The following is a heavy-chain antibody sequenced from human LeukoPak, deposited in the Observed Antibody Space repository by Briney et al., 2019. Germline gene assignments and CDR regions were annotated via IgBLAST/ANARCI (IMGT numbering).Heavy chain of an antibody. CDR3: ARDSLLDY. D-gene: IGHD2-15*01. Sequence: PGGSLRLSCAASGFTFSNFGMSWVRQAPGNGLEWVSAISAGGGTYYADTVKGRFTISRDNAKNSLYLQMNSLRAEDTAVYYCARDSLLDYWGQGTLVTVSS. V-gene: IGHV3-23*01. CDR2: ISAGGGT. J-gene: IGHJ4*02. CDR1: GFTFSNFG.